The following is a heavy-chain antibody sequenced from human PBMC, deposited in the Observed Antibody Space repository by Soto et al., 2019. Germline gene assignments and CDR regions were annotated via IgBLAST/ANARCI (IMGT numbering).Heavy chain of an antibody. Sequence: PGGSLRLSCAASGFTFSGYSMDWVRQAPGKGLEWVASISTRSDIYYADSVKGRFTISRDNAKNSVSLQMNSLRAEDTAVYYCAREETAWPLAFGFDVWGQGTTVTVSS. CDR3: AREETAWPLAFGFDV. CDR2: ISTRSDI. D-gene: IGHD2-21*02. V-gene: IGHV3-21*01. CDR1: GFTFSGYS. J-gene: IGHJ6*02.